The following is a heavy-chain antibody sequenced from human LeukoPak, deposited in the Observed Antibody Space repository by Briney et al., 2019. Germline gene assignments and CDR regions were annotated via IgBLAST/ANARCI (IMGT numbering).Heavy chain of an antibody. CDR3: AREAYSSGWYPFDY. J-gene: IGHJ4*02. CDR2: IYYSGST. CDR1: GGSISSSSYY. Sequence: SEALSLTCTVSGGSISSSSYYWGWIRQPPGKGLEWIGSIYYSGSTYYNPSLKSRVTISVDTSKNQFSLKLSSVTAADTAVYYCAREAYSSGWYPFDYWGQGTLVTVSS. V-gene: IGHV4-39*07. D-gene: IGHD6-19*01.